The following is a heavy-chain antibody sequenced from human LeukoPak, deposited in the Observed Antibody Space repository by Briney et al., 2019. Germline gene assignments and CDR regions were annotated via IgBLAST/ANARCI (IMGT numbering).Heavy chain of an antibody. J-gene: IGHJ4*02. V-gene: IGHV3-23*01. D-gene: IGHD5-12*01. CDR1: GFTFSHFW. CDR3: AKDGYIVATIVDY. Sequence: GGSLRLSCVVAGFTFSHFWAHWVRQAPGKGLVWVSAISGSGGSTYYADSVKGRFTISRDNSKNTLYLQMNSLRAEDTAVYYCAKDGYIVATIVDYWGQGTLVTVSS. CDR2: ISGSGGST.